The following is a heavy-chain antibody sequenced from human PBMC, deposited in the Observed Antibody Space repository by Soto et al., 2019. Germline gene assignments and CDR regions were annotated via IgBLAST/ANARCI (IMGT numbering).Heavy chain of an antibody. D-gene: IGHD4-17*01. J-gene: IGHJ4*02. CDR1: GRSISGYY. Sequence: PPETLSLTCTVSGRSISGYYWSWIRQPPGKGLEWIGYIYYSGSTYYNPPLRSRVTISIDTSKNHFFLNLSSVTAADTAVYYCAGIGLTTALLWGQGTLVTVSS. CDR3: AGIGLTTALL. CDR2: IYYSGST. V-gene: IGHV4-59*08.